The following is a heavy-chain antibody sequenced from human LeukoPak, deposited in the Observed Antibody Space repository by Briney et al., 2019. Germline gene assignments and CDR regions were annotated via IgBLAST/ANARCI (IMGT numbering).Heavy chain of an antibody. Sequence: GASVKVSCKASGYTFTNYAMHWVRQAPGQRLEWMGWINAGNGNTKYSQEFQVRVTITRDTSTSTAYMELRGLKSDDTAIYYCARELYASGLGDYWGQGTLVTVSS. D-gene: IGHD3-10*01. J-gene: IGHJ4*02. CDR1: GYTFTNYA. CDR2: INAGNGNT. CDR3: ARELYASGLGDY. V-gene: IGHV1-3*01.